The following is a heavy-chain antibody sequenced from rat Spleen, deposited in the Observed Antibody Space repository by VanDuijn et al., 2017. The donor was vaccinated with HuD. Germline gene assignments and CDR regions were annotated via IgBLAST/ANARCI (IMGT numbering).Heavy chain of an antibody. D-gene: IGHD1-7*01. Sequence: EVQLVESGGGLVQPGRSLKLSCEASGFTFNKYWMTWIRQAPGKGLEWIASIINTGDGTYYPDSVKGRFTISRDNAKNTLYLQLNSPTTEDTATYYCARVLTMGHYEDCWGLGVMVTVSS. V-gene: IGHV5-31*01. CDR2: IINTGDGT. CDR1: GFTFNKYW. J-gene: IGHJ2*01. CDR3: ARVLTMGHYEDC.